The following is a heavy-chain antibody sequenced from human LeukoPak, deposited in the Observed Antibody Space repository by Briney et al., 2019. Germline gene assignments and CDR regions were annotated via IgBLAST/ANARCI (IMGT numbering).Heavy chain of an antibody. CDR2: ISGSGGST. Sequence: GGSLRLSCAASGFTFSSYAMSWVRQAPGKGLEWVSAISGSGGSTYYADSVKGRFTISRDNSKNTLYLQMNSLRAEDTAVYYCATKTGYYGDYYFDYWGQGTLVTVSS. D-gene: IGHD4-17*01. J-gene: IGHJ4*02. V-gene: IGHV3-23*01. CDR3: ATKTGYYGDYYFDY. CDR1: GFTFSSYA.